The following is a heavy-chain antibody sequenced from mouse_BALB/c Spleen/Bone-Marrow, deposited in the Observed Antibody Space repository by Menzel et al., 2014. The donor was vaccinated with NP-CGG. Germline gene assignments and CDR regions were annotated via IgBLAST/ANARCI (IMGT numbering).Heavy chain of an antibody. V-gene: IGHV3-2*02. CDR1: GHSITSDYA. CDR2: ISYSGST. Sequence: EVKLQESGPGLVKPSQSLSLTCTVTGHSITSDYAWNWIRQFPGNKLEWMGYISYSGSTSYNPSLKNRISITRDTSKNQFFLQLNSETTEDTATYYCARYDYDVGYFDYWGQGTTLTVSS. D-gene: IGHD2-4*01. J-gene: IGHJ2*01. CDR3: ARYDYDVGYFDY.